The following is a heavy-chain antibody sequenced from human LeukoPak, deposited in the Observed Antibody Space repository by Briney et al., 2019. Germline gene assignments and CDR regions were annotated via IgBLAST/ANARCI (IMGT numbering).Heavy chain of an antibody. D-gene: IGHD6-19*01. CDR2: ISGSGGTT. J-gene: IGHJ5*02. CDR3: AKGEAVAGTSSWFDP. CDR1: GFTFSSYA. Sequence: PGGSLRLSCAASGFTFSSYAMSWVRQAPGKGLEWVSGISGSGGTTYYADSVKGRFAISRDNSKNTLYLEMDSLRAEDTAVYYCAKGEAVAGTSSWFDPWGQGTLVTVSS. V-gene: IGHV3-23*01.